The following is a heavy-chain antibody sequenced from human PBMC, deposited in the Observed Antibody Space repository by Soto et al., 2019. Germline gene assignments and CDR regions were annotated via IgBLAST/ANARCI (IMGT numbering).Heavy chain of an antibody. V-gene: IGHV3-48*01. CDR2: ISSSSSTI. D-gene: IGHD2-15*01. Sequence: EVQLVESGGGLVQPGGSLRLPCAASGFTFSSYSMNWVRQAPGKGLEWVSYISSSSSTIYYADSVKGRFTISRDNAKNSLYLQMNSLRAEDTAVYYCARDIVVVETRAKGMDVWGQGTTVTVSS. CDR3: ARDIVVVETRAKGMDV. CDR1: GFTFSSYS. J-gene: IGHJ6*02.